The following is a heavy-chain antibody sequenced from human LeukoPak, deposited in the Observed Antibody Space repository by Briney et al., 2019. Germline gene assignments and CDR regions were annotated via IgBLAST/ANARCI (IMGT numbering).Heavy chain of an antibody. CDR1: GFTFNTYA. V-gene: IGHV3-23*01. D-gene: IGHD6-19*01. J-gene: IGHJ4*02. CDR3: AKTTVGYSSGLYPGWPADC. Sequence: PGGTLSLSCAASGFTFNTYAIYWVRQAPGKGLEWVSGICGSGGCTYYADSVKGRFTISRDNSKNTVYLQMNSLTADDTAVYYCAKTTVGYSSGLYPGWPADCRGQGTLVTVSP. CDR2: ICGSGGCT.